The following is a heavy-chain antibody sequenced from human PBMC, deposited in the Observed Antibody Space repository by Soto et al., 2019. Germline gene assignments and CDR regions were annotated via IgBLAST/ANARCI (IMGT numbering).Heavy chain of an antibody. CDR1: GFSFVNYA. V-gene: IGHV3-23*01. D-gene: IGHD6-19*01. CDR3: AKATTNGGWFNPFDS. Sequence: GGSLRLSCAASGFSFVNYAMNWVSQAPGKGLEWVSGLSGSGTSTYYADSVKGRFTISRDNSRDTLFLQMNSLTADDTAVYYCAKATTNGGWFNPFDSWGQGALVTVSS. J-gene: IGHJ4*02. CDR2: LSGSGTST.